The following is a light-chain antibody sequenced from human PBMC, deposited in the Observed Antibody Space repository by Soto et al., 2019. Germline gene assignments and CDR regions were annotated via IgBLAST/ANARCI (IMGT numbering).Light chain of an antibody. CDR2: DAS. Sequence: GDRVTITCRASQSISSWLAWYQQKPGKAPKLLIYDASSLESGVPSRFSGSGSGTEFTLTISSLQPDDFATYYCQQYKSYSGTFGQGTKLEIK. J-gene: IGKJ2*01. CDR3: QQYKSYSGT. V-gene: IGKV1-5*01. CDR1: QSISSW.